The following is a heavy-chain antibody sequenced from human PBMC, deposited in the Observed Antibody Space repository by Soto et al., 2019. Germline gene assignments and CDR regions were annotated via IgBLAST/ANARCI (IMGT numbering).Heavy chain of an antibody. J-gene: IGHJ5*02. V-gene: IGHV4-59*01. CDR2: IYYSGST. CDR3: ATGTQDYYGPSHAFDP. Sequence: SETLSLTCTVSGGSISSYYWSWIRQPPGKGLEWIGYIYYSGSTNYNPSLKSRVTISVDTSKNQFSLKLSSVTAADTAVYYCATGTQDYYGPSHAFDPWGQGTLVTVSS. CDR1: GGSISSYY. D-gene: IGHD3-10*01.